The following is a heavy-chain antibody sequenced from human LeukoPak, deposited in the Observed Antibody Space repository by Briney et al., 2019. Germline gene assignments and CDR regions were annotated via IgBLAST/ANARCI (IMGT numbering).Heavy chain of an antibody. CDR2: INHSGST. V-gene: IGHV4-34*01. CDR1: GGSFSGYY. D-gene: IGHD3-10*01. CDR3: ARDKVKYLGDYFDY. Sequence: PSETLSLTCAVYGGSFSGYYWSWIRQPPGKGLEWIGEINHSGSTNYNPSLKSRVTISVDTSKNQFSLKLTSVTAADTAVYYCARDKVKYLGDYFDYWGQGTLVTVFS. J-gene: IGHJ4*02.